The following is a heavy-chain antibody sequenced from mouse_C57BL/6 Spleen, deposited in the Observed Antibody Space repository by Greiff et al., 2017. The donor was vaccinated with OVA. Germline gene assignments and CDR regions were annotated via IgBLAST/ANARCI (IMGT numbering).Heavy chain of an antibody. Sequence: QVQLQQPGAELVKPGASVKMSCKASGYTFTSYWITWVKQRPGQGLEWIGDIYPGSGSTNYNEKLKSKATLTVDTSSSTAYMQLSSLTSEDSAVYYCARGGYDYDGKFAYWGQGTLVTVSA. V-gene: IGHV1-55*01. CDR3: ARGGYDYDGKFAY. CDR1: GYTFTSYW. J-gene: IGHJ3*01. D-gene: IGHD2-4*01. CDR2: IYPGSGST.